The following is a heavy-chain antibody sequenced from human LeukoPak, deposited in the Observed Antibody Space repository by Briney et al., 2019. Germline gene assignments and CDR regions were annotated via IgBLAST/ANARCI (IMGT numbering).Heavy chain of an antibody. CDR2: ISGSGGST. CDR1: GFTFSSYA. J-gene: IGHJ3*02. Sequence: GGSLRLSCAASGFTFSSYAMSWVRQAPGKGLEWVSAISGSGGSTYYADSVKGRFTISRDNSKNTPYLQMNSLRAEDTAVYYCAKDTPRGDGYPPWVDAFDIWGQGTMVTVSS. V-gene: IGHV3-23*01. D-gene: IGHD5-12*01. CDR3: AKDTPRGDGYPPWVDAFDI.